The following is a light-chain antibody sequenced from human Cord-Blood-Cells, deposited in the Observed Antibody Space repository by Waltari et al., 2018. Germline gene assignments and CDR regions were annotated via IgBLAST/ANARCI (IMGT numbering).Light chain of an antibody. CDR1: QGISSA. V-gene: IGKV1-13*02. CDR2: DAS. CDR3: QQFNSYPYT. Sequence: AIQLTQSPSSLSASVGERVTITCRANQGISSALAWYQQKPGKAPKLLIYDASSLESGVPSRFSGSGSGTDFTLTISRLQPEDFATYYCQQFNSYPYTFGQGTKLEIK. J-gene: IGKJ2*01.